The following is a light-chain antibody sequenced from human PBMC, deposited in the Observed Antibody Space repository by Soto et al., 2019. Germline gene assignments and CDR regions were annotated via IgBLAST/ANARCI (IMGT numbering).Light chain of an antibody. CDR3: QQYDNLFPT. CDR1: QSISSY. Sequence: DIQMTQSPSSLSASVGDRVTITCRASQSISSYLNWYQQKPGKAPKLLIYDASNLEPGVPSRFSGSGSGTDFTFTISSLQPEDIATYYCQQYDNLFPTFGQGTRLEI. CDR2: DAS. V-gene: IGKV1-33*01. J-gene: IGKJ5*01.